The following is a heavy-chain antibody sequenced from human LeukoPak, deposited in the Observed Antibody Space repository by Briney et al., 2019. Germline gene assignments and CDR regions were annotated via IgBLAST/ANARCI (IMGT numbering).Heavy chain of an antibody. J-gene: IGHJ4*02. CDR3: AKDPEQWFPYYFDY. D-gene: IGHD6-19*01. CDR2: ISGSGGST. Sequence: GGSLRLSCAASGFTFSSYAMCWVRQAPGKGLEWVSAISGSGGSTYYADSVKGRFTISRDNSKNTLYLQMNSLRAEDAAVYYCAKDPEQWFPYYFDYWGQGTLVTVSS. CDR1: GFTFSSYA. V-gene: IGHV3-23*01.